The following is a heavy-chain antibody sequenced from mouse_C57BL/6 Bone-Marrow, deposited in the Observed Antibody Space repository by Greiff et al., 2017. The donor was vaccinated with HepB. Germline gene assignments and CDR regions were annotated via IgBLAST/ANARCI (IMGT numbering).Heavy chain of an antibody. J-gene: IGHJ2*01. CDR2: IDPSDSYT. CDR3: ASIGGDFDY. Sequence: QVHVKQPGAELVMPGASVKLSCKASGYTFTSYWMHWVKQRPGQGLEWIGEIDPSDSYTNYNQKFKGKSTLTVDKSSSTAYMQLSSLTSEDSAVYYCASIGGDFDYWGQGTTLTVSS. V-gene: IGHV1-69*01. CDR1: GYTFTSYW.